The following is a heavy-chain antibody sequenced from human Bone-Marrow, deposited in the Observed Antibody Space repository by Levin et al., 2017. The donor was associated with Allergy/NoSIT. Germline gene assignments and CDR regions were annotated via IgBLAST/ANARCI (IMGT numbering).Heavy chain of an antibody. J-gene: IGHJ4*02. CDR2: ISGSGGST. CDR1: GFTFSSYA. V-gene: IGHV3-23*01. CDR3: AKKDTAISFDY. Sequence: GESLKISCAASGFTFSSYAMSWVRQAPGKGLEWVSAISGSGGSTYYADSVKGRFTISRDNSKNTLYLQMNSLRAEDTAVYYCAKKDTAISFDYWGQGTLVTVSS. D-gene: IGHD5-18*01.